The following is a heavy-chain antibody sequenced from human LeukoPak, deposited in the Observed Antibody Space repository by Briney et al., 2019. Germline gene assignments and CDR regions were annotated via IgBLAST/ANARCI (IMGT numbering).Heavy chain of an antibody. CDR2: ISSDSKYI. Sequence: GGSLRLSCAGSGFTFSSYTMNWVRQAPGKGLEWVSSISSDSKYIFYADSMKGRFTMPRDNAKNSLYLQMISLRAEDTAVYYCARVAFGLYVMDVWGQGNTVTVSS. D-gene: IGHD3/OR15-3a*01. V-gene: IGHV3-21*06. CDR1: GFTFSSYT. J-gene: IGHJ6*02. CDR3: ARVAFGLYVMDV.